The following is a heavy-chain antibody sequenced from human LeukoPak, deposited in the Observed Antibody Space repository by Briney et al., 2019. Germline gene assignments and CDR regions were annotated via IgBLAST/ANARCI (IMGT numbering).Heavy chain of an antibody. D-gene: IGHD3-3*01. V-gene: IGHV1-2*06. CDR3: ATRLRFLEWSSL. Sequence: ASVKVSCKASGYTFTGYYMHWVRQAPGQGLEWMGRINPNSGGTNYAQKFQGRVTMTRDTSISTAYMQLSRLRSDDTAVYYCATRLRFLEWSSLWGQGTLVTVSS. J-gene: IGHJ4*02. CDR2: INPNSGGT. CDR1: GYTFTGYY.